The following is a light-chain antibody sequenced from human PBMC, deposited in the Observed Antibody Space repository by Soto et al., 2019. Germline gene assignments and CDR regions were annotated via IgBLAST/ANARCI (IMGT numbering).Light chain of an antibody. Sequence: QAVVTQPASVSGSPGQSITISCTGTSSDVGGYNYVSWYQQHPGKAPKLMIYDVSNRPSGVSNRFSGSKSGNTASLTISGLQAEDEADYYCSSYTSSSTRWLFGGGTKLTVL. J-gene: IGLJ3*02. CDR2: DVS. V-gene: IGLV2-14*01. CDR3: SSYTSSSTRWL. CDR1: SSDVGGYNY.